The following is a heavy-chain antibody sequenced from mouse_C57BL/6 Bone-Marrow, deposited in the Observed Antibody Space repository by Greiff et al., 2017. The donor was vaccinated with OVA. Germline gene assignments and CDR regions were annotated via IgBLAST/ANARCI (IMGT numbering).Heavy chain of an antibody. CDR1: GYSITGDY. J-gene: IGHJ4*01. D-gene: IGHD1-1*01. Sequence: EVQLQESGPGLAKPSQTLSLTCSVTGYSITGDYWNWIRKFPGNKLEYMGYISYSGSTYYNPSLKSRISITRDTSKNQYYLQLNSVTTEDTATYYCARHYGSLYYAMDYWGQGTSVTVSS. CDR2: ISYSGST. V-gene: IGHV3-8*01. CDR3: ARHYGSLYYAMDY.